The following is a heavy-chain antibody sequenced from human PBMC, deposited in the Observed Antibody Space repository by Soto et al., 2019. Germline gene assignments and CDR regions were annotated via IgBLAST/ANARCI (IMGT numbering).Heavy chain of an antibody. Sequence: SETLSLTCTVSGGSISSSSYYWGWIRQPPGKGLEWIGSIYYSGSTYYNPSLKSRVTISVDTSKNQFSLKLSSVTAADTAVYYCARENSCPVYVCADDSSSWRRYYYYGMDVWGQGTTVTVSS. CDR1: GGSISSSSYY. D-gene: IGHD6-13*01. CDR3: ARENSCPVYVCADDSSSWRRYYYYGMDV. J-gene: IGHJ6*02. CDR2: IYYSGST. V-gene: IGHV4-39*01.